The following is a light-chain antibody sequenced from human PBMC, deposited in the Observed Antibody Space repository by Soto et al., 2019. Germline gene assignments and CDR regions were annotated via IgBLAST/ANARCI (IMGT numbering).Light chain of an antibody. CDR3: QQYRSSPPWT. Sequence: EIVLTQSPGTLSLSPGERATLSCRASQSVSSSFLAWYQQKPGQAPRLLIYGASSRATGIPDRFSGSGSGADFTPTISRLETEDFAVYYCQQYRSSPPWTFGQGTKVEIK. V-gene: IGKV3-20*01. CDR2: GAS. CDR1: QSVSSSF. J-gene: IGKJ1*01.